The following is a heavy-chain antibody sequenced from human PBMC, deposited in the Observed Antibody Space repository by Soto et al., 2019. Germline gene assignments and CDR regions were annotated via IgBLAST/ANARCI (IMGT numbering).Heavy chain of an antibody. CDR3: ARIHVPTGPYYYDSSGYPGRTYYYYYYYGMDV. D-gene: IGHD3-22*01. CDR2: IDWDDDK. J-gene: IGHJ6*02. Sequence: SGPTLVNPTQTLTLTCTFSGFSLSTSGMCVSWIRQPPGKALEWLALIDWDDDKYYSTSLKTRLTISKDTSKNQVVLTMTNMDPVDTATYYCARIHVPTGPYYYDSSGYPGRTYYYYYYYGMDVWGQGTTVTVSS. V-gene: IGHV2-70*01. CDR1: GFSLSTSGMC.